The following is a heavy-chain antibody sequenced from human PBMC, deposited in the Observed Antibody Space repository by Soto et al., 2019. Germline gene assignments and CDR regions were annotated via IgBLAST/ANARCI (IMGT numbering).Heavy chain of an antibody. J-gene: IGHJ5*02. CDR2: IYATGTT. CDR1: CASLSGYY. D-gene: IGHD1-1*01. Sequence: SETLSLTCNVSCASLSGYYWSWIRQPPGKGLEWIGRIYATGTTDYNPSLKSRITMSVDMSKKQFSLTLRSVTAADTAIYYCVRDGTKNLRDRFDPWGRGILVTVSS. V-gene: IGHV4-4*07. CDR3: VRDGTKNLRDRFDP.